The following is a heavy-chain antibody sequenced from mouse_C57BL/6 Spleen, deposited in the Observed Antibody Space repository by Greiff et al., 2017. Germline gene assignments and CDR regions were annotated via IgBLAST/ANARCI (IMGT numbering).Heavy chain of an antibody. CDR3: ARKGTTVVGSYYAMDY. CDR1: GFSLTSYG. V-gene: IGHV2-2*01. CDR2: IWSGGST. Sequence: VKLMESGPGLVQPSQSLSITCTVSGFSLTSYGVHWVRQSPGKGLEWLGVIWSGGSTDYNAAFISRLSISKDNSKSQVFFKMNSLQADDTAIYYCARKGTTVVGSYYAMDYWGQGTSVTVSS. D-gene: IGHD1-1*01. J-gene: IGHJ4*01.